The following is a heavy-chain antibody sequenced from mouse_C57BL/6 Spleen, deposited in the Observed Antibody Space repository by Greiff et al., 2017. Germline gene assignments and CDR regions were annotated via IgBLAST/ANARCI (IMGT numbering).Heavy chain of an antibody. D-gene: IGHD2-12*01. CDR2: ISSGGSYT. J-gene: IGHJ2*01. CDR1: GFTFSSYG. V-gene: IGHV5-6*01. CDR3: ARQSLRPYYFDY. Sequence: VQLQQSGGDLVKPGGSLKLSCAASGFTFSSYGMSWVRQTPDKRLEWVATISSGGSYTYYPDSVKGRFTISRDNAKNTLYLQMSSLKSEDTAMYYCARQSLRPYYFDYWGQGTTLTVSS.